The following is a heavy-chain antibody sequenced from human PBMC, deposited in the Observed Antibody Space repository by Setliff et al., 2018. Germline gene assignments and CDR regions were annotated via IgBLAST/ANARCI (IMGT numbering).Heavy chain of an antibody. J-gene: IGHJ4*02. V-gene: IGHV1-69*16. Sequence: SVKVSCKASGGTLTTFTTYSLIWVRQAPGQGLEWMGGIIPITGTPNYAQRFQGRITISTDESSSTVYMEMSRLKSEDTAVYYCARGSIVGPTRGDFDFWGLGTLVTVSS. CDR1: GGTLTTFTTYS. CDR2: IIPITGTP. D-gene: IGHD1-26*01. CDR3: ARGSIVGPTRGDFDF.